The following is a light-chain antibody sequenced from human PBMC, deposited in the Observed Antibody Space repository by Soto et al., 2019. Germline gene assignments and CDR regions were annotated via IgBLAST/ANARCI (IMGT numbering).Light chain of an antibody. Sequence: DLQMTQSPSSLSASVGDRVTITCRASQDIRNDLGWYQQKPGKAPKRLIYAASSLQIGVPSRFSGSESGTEFTLTISSLQPEDCAPSYWLQHHNYPPTFGQGTKVEI. V-gene: IGKV1-17*01. J-gene: IGKJ1*01. CDR1: QDIRND. CDR3: LQHHNYPPT. CDR2: AAS.